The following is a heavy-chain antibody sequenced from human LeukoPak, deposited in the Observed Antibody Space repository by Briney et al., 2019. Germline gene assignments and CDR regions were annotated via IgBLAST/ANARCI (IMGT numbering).Heavy chain of an antibody. CDR2: ISGNGGST. V-gene: IGHV3-23*01. J-gene: IGHJ4*02. D-gene: IGHD2-2*01. CDR3: AKDRSSSTSCSNY. CDR1: GFTFSNYS. Sequence: GGSLRLSCAASGFTFSNYSLTWVRQAPGKGLEWVSGISGNGGSTSYAASVKGRFTISRDNSKNTLYLQMNTLRAEDTAVYYCAKDRSSSTSCSNYWGQGTLVTVSS.